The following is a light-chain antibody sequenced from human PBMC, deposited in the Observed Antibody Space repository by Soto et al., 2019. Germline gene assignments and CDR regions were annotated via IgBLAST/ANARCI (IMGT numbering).Light chain of an antibody. V-gene: IGLV3-21*04. CDR1: NIGNLD. CDR2: SDN. Sequence: SYELTQPPSVSEASGKSDTITCGGNNIGNLDVHWYKQKPGQAPVLVIFSDNDRPSGIPDRFSGSNSGNTATLTISRVDAGDEANYYCQVWDGSTDAVFGGGTKLTVL. J-gene: IGLJ2*01. CDR3: QVWDGSTDAV.